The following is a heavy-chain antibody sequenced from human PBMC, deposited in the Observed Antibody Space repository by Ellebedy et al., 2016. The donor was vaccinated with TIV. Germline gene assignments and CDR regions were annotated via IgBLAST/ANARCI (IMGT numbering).Heavy chain of an antibody. Sequence: SETLSLXXTVSGGSISSGGYYWSWIRQHPGKGLEWIGYIYYSGSTYYNPSLKSRVTISVDTSKNQFSLKLSSVTAADTAVYYCGGVPAAMGADYFDYWGQGTLVTVSS. D-gene: IGHD2-2*01. J-gene: IGHJ4*02. CDR3: GGVPAAMGADYFDY. CDR1: GGSISSGGYY. V-gene: IGHV4-31*03. CDR2: IYYSGST.